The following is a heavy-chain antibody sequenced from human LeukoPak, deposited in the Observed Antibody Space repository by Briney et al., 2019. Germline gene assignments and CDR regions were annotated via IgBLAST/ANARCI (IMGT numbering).Heavy chain of an antibody. Sequence: GASVKVSCKASGYTFTGYYLHWVRQAPGQGLEWMGWINPNFGDTKYAQKFQGRVTMTRDTSISTAYMDLSRLRSDDTAVYYCARDEGDHYVLDMWGQGTMVTVSS. V-gene: IGHV1-2*02. CDR3: ARDEGDHYVLDM. D-gene: IGHD3-10*02. CDR2: INPNFGDT. CDR1: GYTFTGYY. J-gene: IGHJ3*02.